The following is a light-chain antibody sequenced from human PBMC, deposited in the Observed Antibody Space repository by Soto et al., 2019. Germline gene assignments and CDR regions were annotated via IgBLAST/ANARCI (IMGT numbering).Light chain of an antibody. CDR1: QSISSN. CDR3: QQYDNWPFS. V-gene: IGKV3-15*01. Sequence: EIVMTQSPATLSVSPGERATLSCRASQSISSNLAWYQQKPGQAPRLLMYGASTRATDIPARFSGSGSGTEFTLTISSLQSEDFAVDSCQQYDNWPFSFGPGTKVEIE. CDR2: GAS. J-gene: IGKJ3*01.